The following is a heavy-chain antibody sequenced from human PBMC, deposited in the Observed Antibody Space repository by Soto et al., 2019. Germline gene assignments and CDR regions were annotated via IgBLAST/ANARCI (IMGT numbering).Heavy chain of an antibody. CDR1: GFTFTSYW. Sequence: PGGSLRLSCAASGFTFTSYWMSWVRQAPGKGLEWVANIKQDGSDKYYVDSVKGRFTISRDNAENSLFLQMNSLRAEDTAVYYCARDRYCSGGSCYSPYGMDVWGQGTTVTVSS. D-gene: IGHD2-15*01. J-gene: IGHJ6*02. CDR2: IKQDGSDK. V-gene: IGHV3-7*03. CDR3: ARDRYCSGGSCYSPYGMDV.